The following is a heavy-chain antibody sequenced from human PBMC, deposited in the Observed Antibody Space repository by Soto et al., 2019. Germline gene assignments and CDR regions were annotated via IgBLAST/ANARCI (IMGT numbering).Heavy chain of an antibody. CDR1: GGSISSGGYS. Sequence: PSETLSLTCAVSGGSISSGGYSRSWIRQPPGKGLEWIGYIYHSGSTYYNSSLKSRVTISVDRSKNQFSLKLSSVTAADTAVYYCARHCLRVGADAFDIWGQGTMVTVSS. J-gene: IGHJ3*02. V-gene: IGHV4-30-2*01. CDR2: IYHSGST. CDR3: ARHCLRVGADAFDI. D-gene: IGHD1-26*01.